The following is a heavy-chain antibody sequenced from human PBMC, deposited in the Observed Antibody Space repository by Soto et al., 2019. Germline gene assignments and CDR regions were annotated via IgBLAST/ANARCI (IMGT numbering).Heavy chain of an antibody. J-gene: IGHJ4*02. D-gene: IGHD3-10*01. Sequence: EVQLVESGGGLVQPGGSLRLSCAGSGLTFGSHWMNWVRQAPGKGLEWVANIKEDGSEKYYVDSVKGRFTISTDNAKNPLYLKMNSPSADDTAVYYCARGLGGASDYWGQGTLVPFSS. V-gene: IGHV3-7*04. CDR2: IKEDGSEK. CDR1: GLTFGSHW. CDR3: ARGLGGASDY.